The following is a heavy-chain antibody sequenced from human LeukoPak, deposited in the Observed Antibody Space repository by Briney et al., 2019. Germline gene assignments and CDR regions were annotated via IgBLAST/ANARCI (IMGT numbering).Heavy chain of an antibody. CDR3: ARAATAVGYFDY. Sequence: GGSLRLSCAASGFTVSSNYMSWVRQAPGKGLEWVSVIYSGDSTYYADSVRGRFTTSRDNSKNTLYLQMNSLRVEDTAVYYCARAATAVGYFDYWGQGTLVTVSS. J-gene: IGHJ4*02. D-gene: IGHD4-23*01. CDR1: GFTVSSNY. CDR2: IYSGDST. V-gene: IGHV3-53*01.